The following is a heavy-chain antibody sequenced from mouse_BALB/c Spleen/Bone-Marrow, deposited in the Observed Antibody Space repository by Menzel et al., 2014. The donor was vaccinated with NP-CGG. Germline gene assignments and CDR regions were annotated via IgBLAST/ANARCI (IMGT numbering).Heavy chain of an antibody. Sequence: LQESGAELVKPGASAKLSCKASGYTFTGYYMYWVKQRPGQGLEWIGEINPSNGGTNFNEKFKSKATLTVDKSSSTAYMQLSSLTSEDSAVYYCTRREYYRYDRAMDYWGQGTSVTVSS. CDR2: INPSNGGT. D-gene: IGHD2-14*01. V-gene: IGHV1S81*02. CDR1: GYTFTGYY. CDR3: TRREYYRYDRAMDY. J-gene: IGHJ4*01.